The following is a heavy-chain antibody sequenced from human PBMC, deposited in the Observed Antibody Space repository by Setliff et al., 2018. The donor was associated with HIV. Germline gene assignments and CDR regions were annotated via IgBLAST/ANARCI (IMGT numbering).Heavy chain of an antibody. D-gene: IGHD6-13*01. V-gene: IGHV1-24*01. J-gene: IGHJ1*01. CDR3: ATDPGYSSTWYSESFQH. Sequence: ASVKVSCKISGYTLTELSIHWVRQAPGKGLEWMANFDPEDGETFYAQKFQGRLTMTEDTSTDTAYMELSSLRSDDTATYYCATDPGYSSTWYSESFQHWGQGTEVTVSS. CDR2: FDPEDGET. CDR1: GYTLTELS.